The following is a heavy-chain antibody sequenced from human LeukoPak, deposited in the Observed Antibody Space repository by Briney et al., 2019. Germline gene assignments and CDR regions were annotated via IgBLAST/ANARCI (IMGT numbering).Heavy chain of an antibody. Sequence: SETLSLTCTVSGGSINSYYWSWIRQPPGKGLEWIGYIYNSGNTNYNPSLKSRVTISVDTSKNQFYLKLRSVTAADTAVYYCATVRGGDCSGGSCYLDYWGQGTLVTVSS. CDR3: ATVRGGDCSGGSCYLDY. J-gene: IGHJ4*02. D-gene: IGHD2-15*01. V-gene: IGHV4-59*01. CDR1: GGSINSYY. CDR2: IYNSGNT.